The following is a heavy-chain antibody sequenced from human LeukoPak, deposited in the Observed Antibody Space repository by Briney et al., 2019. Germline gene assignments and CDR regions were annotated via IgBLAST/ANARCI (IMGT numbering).Heavy chain of an antibody. CDR3: ARKLDGYNWGDY. Sequence: GGSLRLSCAASGFTFSSYAMHWVRQAPGKGLEWVAVISYDGSNKYYADSVKGRFTISRDNSKNTLYLQMNSLRAEDTAVYYCARKLDGYNWGDYWGQGTLVTVSS. CDR1: GFTFSSYA. V-gene: IGHV3-30-3*01. D-gene: IGHD5-24*01. CDR2: ISYDGSNK. J-gene: IGHJ4*02.